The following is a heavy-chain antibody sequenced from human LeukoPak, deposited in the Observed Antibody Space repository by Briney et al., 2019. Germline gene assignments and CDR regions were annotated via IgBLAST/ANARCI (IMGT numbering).Heavy chain of an antibody. CDR3: ARDDLRAFDI. D-gene: IGHD5/OR15-5a*01. Sequence: GGSLRLSCAGSGFTVSSNYMSWVRQAPGKGLELVSVSYSGGTTYYADSVKGRFTISRDNSKHTLYLQMNSLRDEDTAVYYCARDDLRAFDIWGLGTMVTVSS. J-gene: IGHJ3*02. CDR1: GFTVSSNY. V-gene: IGHV3-66*01. CDR2: SYSGGTT.